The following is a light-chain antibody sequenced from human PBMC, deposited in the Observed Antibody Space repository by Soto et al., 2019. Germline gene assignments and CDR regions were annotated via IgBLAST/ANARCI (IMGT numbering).Light chain of an antibody. CDR1: QSVSSSY. CDR3: QQYGISPPLT. CDR2: GAS. V-gene: IGKV3-20*01. J-gene: IGKJ4*01. Sequence: EIVLTQSPGTLSLSPGERATLSCRASQSVSSSYLAWYQQKPGQAPRLLLYGASSRATGIPDRFSGSGSGTDFTLTISSLEPEDFAVYYCQQYGISPPLTFGGGTKLEIK.